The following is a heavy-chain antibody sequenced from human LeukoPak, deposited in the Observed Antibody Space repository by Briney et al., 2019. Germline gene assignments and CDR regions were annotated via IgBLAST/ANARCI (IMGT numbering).Heavy chain of an antibody. CDR1: GYTFTSHH. D-gene: IGHD3-22*01. CDR3: ARRPNHYDTSGYDY. CDR2: ISTYHGNT. J-gene: IGHJ4*02. Sequence: ASVKVSCKASGYTFTSHHIHWVRQAPGQVLEWMGWISTYHGNTNYAQIFQDRVTLTTDTSTSTAYMELRRLRSDDTAVYYCARRPNHYDTSGYDYWGQGTLVTVSS. V-gene: IGHV1-18*04.